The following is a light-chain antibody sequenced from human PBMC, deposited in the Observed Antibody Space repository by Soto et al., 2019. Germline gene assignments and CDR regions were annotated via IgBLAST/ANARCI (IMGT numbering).Light chain of an antibody. CDR2: GAS. J-gene: IGKJ3*01. V-gene: IGKV3-15*01. Sequence: IVVTKSPATLSVSPGERATLSCRASQSVYNNLAWYQQKPGQAPRLLIYGASTRATGIPARFSGSGSGTEFTLTISSLQSADFAVYYFQQYNNWPPVTSAPGTNLDI. CDR1: QSVYNN. CDR3: QQYNNWPPVT.